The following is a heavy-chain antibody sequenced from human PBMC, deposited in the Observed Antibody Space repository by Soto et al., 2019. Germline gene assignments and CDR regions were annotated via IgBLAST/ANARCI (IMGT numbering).Heavy chain of an antibody. CDR3: ARSSMTGPTTLVDY. CDR1: GYTFTTYY. Sequence: ASAKVSCKTSGYTFTTYYIHWVRQAPGQGLEWMGLINPRSGNTPYAQNFQGRVAVTRDTSTSTVYMELSGLRSDDTAVYYCARSSMTGPTTLVDYWGQGTLVTVSS. J-gene: IGHJ4*02. D-gene: IGHD1-26*01. CDR2: INPRSGNT. V-gene: IGHV1-46*01.